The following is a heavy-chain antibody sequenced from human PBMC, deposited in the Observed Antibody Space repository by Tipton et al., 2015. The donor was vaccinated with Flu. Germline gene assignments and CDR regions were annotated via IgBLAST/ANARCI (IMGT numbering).Heavy chain of an antibody. Sequence: TLSLTCTVSGGSISSGGYYWSWIRQHPGKGLEWIGYIYYSGSIYYNPSLKSRVTISVDTSKNQFSLKLSSVTAADTAVYYCARFSIFGVVNTFDYWGQGTLVTVSS. CDR1: GGSISSGGYY. V-gene: IGHV4-31*03. J-gene: IGHJ4*02. CDR3: ARFSIFGVVNTFDY. D-gene: IGHD3-3*01. CDR2: IYYSGSI.